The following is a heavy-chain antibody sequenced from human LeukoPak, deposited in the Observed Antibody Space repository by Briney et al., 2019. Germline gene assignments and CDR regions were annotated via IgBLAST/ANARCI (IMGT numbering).Heavy chain of an antibody. Sequence: GGSLRLSCAASGFTFSSYSMNWVRQAPGKGLEWVSSISSSSSYIYYADSVKDRFTISRDNAKNSLYLQVNSLRAEDTAVYYCAKFGGVGAGYWGQGTLVTVSS. CDR2: ISSSSSYI. CDR3: AKFGGVGAGY. CDR1: GFTFSSYS. J-gene: IGHJ4*02. D-gene: IGHD3-16*01. V-gene: IGHV3-21*01.